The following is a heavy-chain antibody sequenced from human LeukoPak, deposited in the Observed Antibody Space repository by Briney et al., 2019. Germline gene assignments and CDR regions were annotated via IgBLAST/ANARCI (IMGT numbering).Heavy chain of an antibody. D-gene: IGHD2-2*01. Sequence: PGGSPRLTCVAPEFRFGRGWISWVRQAPGEGVEWVAGIKQDGSEEYYVGSVRGRFTVSVDHGKNSLYLQMNSLRAEDTARYYCATLDSTKSVFWGRGTAVTVSS. V-gene: IGHV3-7*01. CDR3: ATLDSTKSVF. J-gene: IGHJ1*01. CDR1: EFRFGRGW. CDR2: IKQDGSEE.